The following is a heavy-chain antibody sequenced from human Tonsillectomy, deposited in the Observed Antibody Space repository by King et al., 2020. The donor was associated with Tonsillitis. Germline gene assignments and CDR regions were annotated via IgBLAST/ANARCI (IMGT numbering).Heavy chain of an antibody. CDR3: AKSESIAGYAFDI. D-gene: IGHD1-14*01. CDR1: GYSISSGHY. Sequence: QLQESGPGLVKPSETLSLTCTVSGYSISSGHYWGWIRQPPGKGLEWIGSIYHSGSTYHNSSLKSRVTISVDTSKNQFSLKLNSVTASDAALYYCAKSESIAGYAFDIWGQGTMVTVSS. CDR2: IYHSGST. J-gene: IGHJ3*02. V-gene: IGHV4-38-2*02.